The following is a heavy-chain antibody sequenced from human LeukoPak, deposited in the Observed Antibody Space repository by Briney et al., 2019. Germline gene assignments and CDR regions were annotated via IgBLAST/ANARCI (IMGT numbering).Heavy chain of an antibody. CDR2: ISSSSSYV. Sequence: KPGGSLRLSCAASGFTFSSYSMNWVRQAPGKGLEWVSSISSSSSYVYYADPVKGRFTISRDNAKNSLYLQMNSLRAEDTAVYYCARENYYDSSGSSEYDYWGQGTLVTVSS. D-gene: IGHD3-22*01. J-gene: IGHJ4*02. CDR1: GFTFSSYS. V-gene: IGHV3-21*01. CDR3: ARENYYDSSGSSEYDY.